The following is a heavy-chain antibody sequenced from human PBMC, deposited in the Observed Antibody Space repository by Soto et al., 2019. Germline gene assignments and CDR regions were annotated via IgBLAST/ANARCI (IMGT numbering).Heavy chain of an antibody. V-gene: IGHV1-69*01. D-gene: IGHD6-13*01. J-gene: IGHJ4*02. CDR2: IIPYYNTL. Sequence: QAQVVQSGAEVRKPGSSVKLSCKASEGTFNSYAIAWVRQAPGQGLEWMGGIIPYYNTLNYAQKFQDTVTIPAPDSTNTVYMELSSLRSADTAVYFCASGASRWYPYFFDSWAQGTLVTVSS. CDR1: EGTFNSYA. CDR3: ASGASRWYPYFFDS.